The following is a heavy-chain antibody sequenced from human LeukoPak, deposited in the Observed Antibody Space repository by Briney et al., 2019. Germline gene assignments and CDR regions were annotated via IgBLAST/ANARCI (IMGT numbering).Heavy chain of an antibody. CDR3: ARYGFGETDYMDV. V-gene: IGHV4-34*01. CDR1: GGSFSGYY. J-gene: IGHJ6*03. CDR2: VNHSGST. D-gene: IGHD3-10*01. Sequence: SETLSLTCAVYGGSFSGYYWSWIRQPPGKGLEWIGEVNHSGSTNYNPSLKSRVTISVDTSKNQFSLKLSSVTAADTAVYYCARYGFGETDYMDVWGKGTTVTVSS.